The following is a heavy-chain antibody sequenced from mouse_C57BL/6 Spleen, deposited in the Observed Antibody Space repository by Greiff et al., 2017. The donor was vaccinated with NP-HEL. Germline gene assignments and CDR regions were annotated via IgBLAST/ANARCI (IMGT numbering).Heavy chain of an antibody. J-gene: IGHJ3*01. V-gene: IGHV1-19*01. CDR2: INPYNGGT. Sequence: VQLQQSGPVLVKPGASVKMSCKASGYTFTDYYMNWVKQSHGKSLEWIGVINPYNGGTSYNQKFKGKATLTVDKSSSTAYMELNSLTSEDSAVYYCARDDYYGSGAYWGQGTLVTVSA. CDR3: ARDDYYGSGAY. D-gene: IGHD1-1*01. CDR1: GYTFTDYY.